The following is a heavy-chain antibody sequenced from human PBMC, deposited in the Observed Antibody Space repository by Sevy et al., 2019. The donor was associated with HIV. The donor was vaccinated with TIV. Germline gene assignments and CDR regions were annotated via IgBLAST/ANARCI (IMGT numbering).Heavy chain of an antibody. J-gene: IGHJ4*02. D-gene: IGHD1-26*01. CDR3: ATLIVGTSYLRL. CDR2: IDPEYDDP. V-gene: IGHV1-24*01. CDR1: GYRLSELS. Sequence: ASVKVSCNVSGYRLSELSTYWVRQTPAKGLEGMGGIDPEYDDPIYAQNFQGRVTMTEDTSTDTAYMELSSLTSEDTAVYYCATLIVGTSYLRLWVPGTLVTVSS.